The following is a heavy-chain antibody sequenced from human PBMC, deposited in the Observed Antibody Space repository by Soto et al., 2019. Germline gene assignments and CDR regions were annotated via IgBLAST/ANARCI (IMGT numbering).Heavy chain of an antibody. CDR3: AREGLYSSSYFDY. Sequence: SETLSLTCTVSGGSISSGYYYWSWIRQPPGKGLEWIGYIYYSGSTYYNPSLKSRVTISVDTSKNQFSLKLSSVTAADTAVYYCAREGLYSSSYFDYWGQGTLVTVSS. CDR1: GGSISSGYYY. D-gene: IGHD6-6*01. CDR2: IYYSGST. V-gene: IGHV4-30-4*01. J-gene: IGHJ4*02.